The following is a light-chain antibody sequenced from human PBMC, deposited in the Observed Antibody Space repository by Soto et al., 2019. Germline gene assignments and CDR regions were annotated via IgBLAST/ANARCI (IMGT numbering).Light chain of an antibody. V-gene: IGKV2-30*01. Sequence: DVVLTQSPLSLPVTLGQPASISCRSTQSLVYSDGNIYLNWFQQRPGQAPRRLIYEVSNRECGVPDRFSGSGSGTDFTLKISRVEAEDVGVYYCMQGTHWPPITFGQGTRLEIK. J-gene: IGKJ5*01. CDR2: EVS. CDR1: QSLVYSDGNIY. CDR3: MQGTHWPPIT.